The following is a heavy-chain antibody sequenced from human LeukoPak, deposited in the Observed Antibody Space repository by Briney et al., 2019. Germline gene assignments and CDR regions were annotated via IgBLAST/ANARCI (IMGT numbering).Heavy chain of an antibody. CDR2: MNCGSTK. CDR3: ARGQDYYYYYMDV. J-gene: IGHJ6*03. Sequence: MNCGSTKYYADSVKGRFTIPRDNAKNSVYLQMNSPRAEDTAVYYCARGQDYYYYYMDVWGKGTTVIVSS. V-gene: IGHV3-69-1*01.